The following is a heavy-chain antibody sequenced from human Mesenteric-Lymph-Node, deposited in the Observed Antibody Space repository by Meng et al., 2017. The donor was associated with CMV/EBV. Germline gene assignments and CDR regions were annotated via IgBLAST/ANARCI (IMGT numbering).Heavy chain of an antibody. CDR1: GFTFSSYD. CDR3: AKEYVHDS. D-gene: IGHD3-10*02. CDR2: ISHDGRST. J-gene: IGHJ4*02. V-gene: IGHV3-23*01. Sequence: GESLKISCAASGFTFSSYDMNWVRQAPGKGLEWVSGISHDGRSTFYIDSVKGRFTISRDNFKNTLHLQMNSLRVEDTATYYCAKEYVHDSWGQGTQVTVSS.